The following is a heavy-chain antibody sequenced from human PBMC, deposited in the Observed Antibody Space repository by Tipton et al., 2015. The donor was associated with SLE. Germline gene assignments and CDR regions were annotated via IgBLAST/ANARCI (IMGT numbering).Heavy chain of an antibody. CDR1: VGPLTSGRYY. D-gene: IGHD4/OR15-4a*01. CDR3: ARVSSGTNYAIES. CDR2: IYTTWST. Sequence: TLSLTCTVSVGPLTSGRYYWSWILQPAGKGLEWIGHIYTTWSTNYSPSLKSRVTISFDTSETPFSLTLASVAIADTAVYYCARVSSGTNYAIESWGQGTLVTVSS. J-gene: IGHJ4*02. V-gene: IGHV4-61*09.